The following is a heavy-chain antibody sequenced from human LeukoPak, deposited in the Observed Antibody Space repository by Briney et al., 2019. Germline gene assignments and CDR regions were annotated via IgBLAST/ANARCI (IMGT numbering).Heavy chain of an antibody. J-gene: IGHJ4*02. CDR1: GFTFSDYY. D-gene: IGHD2-15*01. CDR2: ITGSGDIK. Sequence: GGSLRLSCAASGFTFSDYYMSWIRLTPGKGLEWVSYITGSGDIKSYVDSVKGRFTISRDNSNNTLFLQMNSLRVEDTAVYYCAREGGPHCVGGSCYYMFDHWGQGTLVTVSS. CDR3: AREGGPHCVGGSCYYMFDH. V-gene: IGHV3-11*04.